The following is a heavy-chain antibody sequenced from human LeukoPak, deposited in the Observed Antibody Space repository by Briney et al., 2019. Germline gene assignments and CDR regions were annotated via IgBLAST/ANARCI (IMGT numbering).Heavy chain of an antibody. CDR2: MYPNSGNT. V-gene: IGHV1-8*03. CDR1: GYTFTSYD. J-gene: IGHJ5*02. Sequence: ASVKVSCKASGYTFTSYDINWVRQATGQGLEWIGWMYPNSGNTGYAQKFQGRVTIARNTSISTAYMELSSLRSEDTAVYYCARGLYDCWSGYYTRAGFDPWGQGTLVTVSS. D-gene: IGHD3-3*01. CDR3: ARGLYDCWSGYYTRAGFDP.